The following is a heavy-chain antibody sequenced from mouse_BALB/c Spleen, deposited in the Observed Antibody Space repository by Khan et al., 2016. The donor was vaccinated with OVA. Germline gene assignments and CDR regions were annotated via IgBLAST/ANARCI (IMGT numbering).Heavy chain of an antibody. Sequence: EVQLVASGPGLVKPSQSLSLTCTVTGYSITSEYAWNWIRQFPGNKLEWMGYINYSGNTRYNPSLKSRISITRDTSKNQFFLQLNSVTTEDTATYYSARKDYYDYDPFPYWGQGTLVTVSA. CDR3: ARKDYYDYDPFPY. D-gene: IGHD2-4*01. J-gene: IGHJ3*01. V-gene: IGHV3-2*02. CDR2: INYSGNT. CDR1: GYSITSEYA.